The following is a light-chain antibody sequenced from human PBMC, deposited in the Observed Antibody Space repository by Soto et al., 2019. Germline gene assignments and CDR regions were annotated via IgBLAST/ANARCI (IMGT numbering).Light chain of an antibody. V-gene: IGKV3-11*01. CDR2: DAS. CDR1: QSVSSN. CDR3: QQRSDRLPIT. J-gene: IGKJ5*01. Sequence: ENVLTHSPGTLSLYPGERATLSCRASQSVSSNLAWYQQKPGQAPRLLIYDASKRPTGIPARFSGSGSGTDFTLTISSLEPEDSAVYYCQQRSDRLPITFGQGTRLEIK.